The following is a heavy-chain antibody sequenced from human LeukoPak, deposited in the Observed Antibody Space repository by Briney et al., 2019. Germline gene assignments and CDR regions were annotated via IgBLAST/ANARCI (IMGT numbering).Heavy chain of an antibody. CDR3: AVYAPGYCSGGSCYSVIDYFDY. J-gene: IGHJ4*02. Sequence: ASVKVSCKASGYTFTSYDINWVRQAPGQGLEWMGWISAYNGNTNYAQKLQGRVTMTTDTSTSTAYMELRSLRSDDTAVYYCAVYAPGYCSGGSCYSVIDYFDYWGQGTLVTVSS. D-gene: IGHD2-15*01. CDR1: GYTFTSYD. V-gene: IGHV1-18*01. CDR2: ISAYNGNT.